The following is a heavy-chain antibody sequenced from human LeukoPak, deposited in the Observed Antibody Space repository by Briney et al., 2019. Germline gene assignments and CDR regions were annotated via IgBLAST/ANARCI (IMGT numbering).Heavy chain of an antibody. CDR2: ISGSGDST. J-gene: IGHJ4*02. D-gene: IGHD3-9*01. CDR1: GFTFSSYG. Sequence: GGSLRLSCAASGFTFSSYGMSWVRQAPGKGLKWVSAISGSGDSTYYADSVKGRFTISRDNSKNTLYLQMNSLRAEDTAVYYCAKETYDILTGYYRGFDYWGQGTLVTVSS. CDR3: AKETYDILTGYYRGFDY. V-gene: IGHV3-23*01.